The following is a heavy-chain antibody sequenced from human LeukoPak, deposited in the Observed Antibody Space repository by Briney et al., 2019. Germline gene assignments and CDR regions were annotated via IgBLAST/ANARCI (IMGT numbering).Heavy chain of an antibody. J-gene: IGHJ4*02. CDR2: INHSGST. V-gene: IGHV4-34*01. CDR1: GGSFSGYY. Sequence: SETLSLTCAVYGGSFSGYYWSWIRQPPGKGLEWIAEINHSGSTYHNPSLKSRVTISVDTSKNQFSLKLSSVTAADTAVYYCARGGLLSLLDYWGQGTLVTVSS. D-gene: IGHD2/OR15-2a*01. CDR3: ARGGLLSLLDY.